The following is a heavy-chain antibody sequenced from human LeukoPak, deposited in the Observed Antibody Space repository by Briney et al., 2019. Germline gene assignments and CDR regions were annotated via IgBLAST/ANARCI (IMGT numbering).Heavy chain of an antibody. J-gene: IGHJ4*02. V-gene: IGHV3-23*01. Sequence: GGSLRLSCAASGFTFSSYAMSWVRQAPGKGLEWVSAISGSGGSTYYADSVKGRFTISRDNFKNTLYLQMNSLRAEDTAVYYCAKDRGSDWKTFDYWGQGTLVTVSS. D-gene: IGHD6-19*01. CDR1: GFTFSSYA. CDR2: ISGSGGST. CDR3: AKDRGSDWKTFDY.